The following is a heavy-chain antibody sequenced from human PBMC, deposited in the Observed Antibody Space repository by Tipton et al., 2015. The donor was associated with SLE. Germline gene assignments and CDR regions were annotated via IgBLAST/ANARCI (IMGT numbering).Heavy chain of an antibody. V-gene: IGHV5-51*01. D-gene: IGHD2-2*01. CDR3: ARQAAFEVPAASFDY. CDR2: IYPGDSDT. Sequence: VQLVQSGAEVKKPGESLKISCKGSGYTFAKYWIGWVRQMPGRGLEYMGIIYPGDSDTRYSPSFQGQVTISADKSISTAYLQWSSLKASDTAMYYCARQAAFEVPAASFDYWGQGTLVTVSS. J-gene: IGHJ4*02. CDR1: GYTFAKYW.